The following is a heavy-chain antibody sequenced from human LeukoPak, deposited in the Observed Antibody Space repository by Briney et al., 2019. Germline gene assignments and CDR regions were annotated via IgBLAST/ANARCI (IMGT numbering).Heavy chain of an antibody. CDR2: ISAYNGNT. D-gene: IGHD5-18*01. J-gene: IGHJ4*02. V-gene: IGHV1-18*01. CDR1: GYTLTSYG. Sequence: ASVKVSCKASGYTLTSYGISWVRQAPGQGLEWMGWISAYNGNTNYAQKFQGRVTITADKSTSTAYMELSRLRSDDTAVYYCARSPRGYSYGWRLFDYWGQGTLVTVSS. CDR3: ARSPRGYSYGWRLFDY.